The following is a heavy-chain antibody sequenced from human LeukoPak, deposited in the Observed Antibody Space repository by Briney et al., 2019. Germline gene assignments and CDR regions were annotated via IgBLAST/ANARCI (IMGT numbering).Heavy chain of an antibody. D-gene: IGHD3-10*01. CDR2: INHSGST. CDR3: ATRGRYYYGSGSYPNYFDY. J-gene: IGHJ4*02. CDR1: GGSFSGYY. Sequence: SETLPLTCAVYGGSFSGYYWSWIRQPPGKGLEWIGEINHSGSTNYNPSLKSRVTISVDTSKNQFSLKLSSVTAADTAVYYCATRGRYYYGSGSYPNYFDYWGQGTLVTVSS. V-gene: IGHV4-34*01.